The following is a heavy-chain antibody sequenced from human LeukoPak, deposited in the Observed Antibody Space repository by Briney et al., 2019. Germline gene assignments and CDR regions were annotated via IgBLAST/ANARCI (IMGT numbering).Heavy chain of an antibody. CDR1: GDSVSSNSAA. CDR2: TYFRSKWYN. D-gene: IGHD6-13*01. V-gene: IGHV6-1*01. Sequence: SQTLSLTCAISGDSVSSNSAAWNWIRQSPSRGLEWLGRTYFRSKWYNEYAISVKSRITINPDTSKNQFSLRLNSVTPEDTAVYYCARGWEPYSSSFDYWGQGTLVTVSS. J-gene: IGHJ4*02. CDR3: ARGWEPYSSSFDY.